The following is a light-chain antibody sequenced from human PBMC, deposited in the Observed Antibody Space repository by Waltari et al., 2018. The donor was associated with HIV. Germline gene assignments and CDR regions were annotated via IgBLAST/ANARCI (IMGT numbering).Light chain of an antibody. J-gene: IGLJ1*01. CDR3: QVWDRSTFV. CDR2: RDD. CDR1: GIKN. Sequence: GIKNLYWYQKKPGQAPVLVIYRDDNRPSGIPERFSGSNSGNTATLTISGAQAGDEAEYYCQVWDRSTFVFGPGTKVTVL. V-gene: IGLV3-9*01.